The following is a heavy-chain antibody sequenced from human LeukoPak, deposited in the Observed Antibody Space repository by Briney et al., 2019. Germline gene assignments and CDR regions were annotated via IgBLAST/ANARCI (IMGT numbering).Heavy chain of an antibody. CDR2: ISSSSSTI. Sequence: GGSLRLSCAASGFTFSSYSMNWVRQAPGKGLEWVSYISSSSSTIYYADSVKGRFTISRDNAKNSLYLQMNSLRAEDTAVYYCARATDLLEWLFLDYWGQGTLVTVSS. J-gene: IGHJ4*02. V-gene: IGHV3-48*01. D-gene: IGHD3-3*01. CDR1: GFTFSSYS. CDR3: ARATDLLEWLFLDY.